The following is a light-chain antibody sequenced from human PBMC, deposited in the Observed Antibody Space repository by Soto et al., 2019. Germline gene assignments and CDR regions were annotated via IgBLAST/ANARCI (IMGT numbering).Light chain of an antibody. CDR3: QKYNSAPQT. V-gene: IGKV1-27*01. CDR2: GAS. CDR1: QGFSNY. J-gene: IGKJ1*01. Sequence: DIQMTQSPSSLSASVGDRVTISSRASQGFSNYLAWYQQKPGKVPKPRVYGASPLKSGVPSRFSGSGSGTDFTLTISSLQPEDVATYYCQKYNSAPQTFGQGTKVEIK.